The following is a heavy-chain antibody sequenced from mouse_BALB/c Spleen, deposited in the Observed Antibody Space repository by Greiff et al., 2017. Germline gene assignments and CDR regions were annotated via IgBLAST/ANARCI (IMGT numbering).Heavy chain of an antibody. V-gene: IGHV3-2*02. CDR1: GYSITSDYA. D-gene: IGHD1-2*01. Sequence: DVQLQESGPGLVKPSQSLSLTCTVTGYSITSDYAWNWIRQFPGNKLEWMGYISYSGSTSSNPSLKSRISITRDTAKNQFFLQLNSVTTEDTATYYCARWGDYGYDYWGQGTTLTVSS. J-gene: IGHJ2*01. CDR3: ARWGDYGYDY. CDR2: ISYSGST.